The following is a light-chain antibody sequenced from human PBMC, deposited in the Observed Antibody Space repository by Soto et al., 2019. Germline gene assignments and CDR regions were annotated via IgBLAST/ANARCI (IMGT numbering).Light chain of an antibody. CDR2: GAS. CDR1: QSVSSN. J-gene: IGKJ4*01. V-gene: IGKV3-15*01. Sequence: EIVMTQSPATLSVSPGERATLSCRASQSVSSNLAWYQQKPGLAPRLLIYGASTRATGIPARFSGSGSGTEFTLTISSLQSEDFAVYYCQQYNNWPLTFGGGTKV. CDR3: QQYNNWPLT.